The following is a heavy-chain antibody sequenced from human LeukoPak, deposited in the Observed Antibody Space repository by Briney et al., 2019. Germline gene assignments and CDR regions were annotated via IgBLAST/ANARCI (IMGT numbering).Heavy chain of an antibody. J-gene: IGHJ4*02. CDR2: IADDGGVK. D-gene: IGHD3-3*01. CDR1: GFTFSSYG. CDR3: AREATWGEWYFDH. V-gene: IGHV3-30*03. Sequence: GGSLRLSCAASGFTFSSYGMHWVRQAPGKGLEWVAVIADDGGVKQYADSVKGRFTVSRDNSKSTLYLQMNGLSVEDTAIYYCAREATWGEWYFDHWGQGTPVTVSS.